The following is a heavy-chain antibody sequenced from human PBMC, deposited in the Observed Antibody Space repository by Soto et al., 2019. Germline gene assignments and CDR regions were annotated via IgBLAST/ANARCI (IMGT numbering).Heavy chain of an antibody. CDR3: AKVGPSGYSSGPGGMDV. CDR2: ISYDGSNK. V-gene: IGHV3-30*18. J-gene: IGHJ6*02. Sequence: GGSLRLSCAASGFTFSSYGMHWVRQAPGKGLEWVAVISYDGSNKYYADSVKGRFTISRDNSKNTLYLQMNSLRAEDTAVYYCAKVGPSGYSSGPGGMDVWGQGTTVTVSS. CDR1: GFTFSSYG. D-gene: IGHD6-19*01.